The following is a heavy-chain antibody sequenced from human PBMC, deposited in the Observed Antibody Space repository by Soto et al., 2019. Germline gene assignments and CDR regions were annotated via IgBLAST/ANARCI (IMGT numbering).Heavy chain of an antibody. V-gene: IGHV5-51*01. CDR1: GYSFTSYW. CDR2: IYRGDSDT. D-gene: IGHD1-7*01. J-gene: IGHJ4*02. CDR3: ARARGYELFGKYFFDY. Sequence: GESLKISCKGSGYSFTSYWIGLGRQMPGKGPELMGIIYRGDSDTRYSQSFQGQATISANKSITPAFLLWSRLKASAAAMYYCARARGYELFGKYFFDYWGQGTLVTVSS.